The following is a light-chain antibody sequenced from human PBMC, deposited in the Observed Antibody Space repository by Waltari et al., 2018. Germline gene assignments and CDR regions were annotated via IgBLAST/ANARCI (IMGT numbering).Light chain of an antibody. J-gene: IGKJ4*01. CDR3: QQYHNWPLT. Sequence: EIVMTQSPATLSVSPGEGVTLSCRASQSVSSNLAWYQHKPGQAPRLLIYGASTRDTGIPVKFSGSGSGTEFTLTISSLQSEDFALYYCQQYHNWPLTFGGGTKVAI. CDR2: GAS. CDR1: QSVSSN. V-gene: IGKV3-15*01.